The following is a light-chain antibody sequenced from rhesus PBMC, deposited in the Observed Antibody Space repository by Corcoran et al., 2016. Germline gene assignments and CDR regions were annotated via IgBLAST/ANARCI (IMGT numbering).Light chain of an antibody. CDR1: QGISSW. CDR2: KAS. J-gene: IGKJ2*01. Sequence: DIQMTQSPSSLSASVGDTVTITCRASQGISSWLAWYQQKTGKAPKLLTYKASSLQSGVPSRFSGSGSGTDFPLTISSLQSEDFATYFCQQYSIRPYSFCQGTKVESK. CDR3: QQYSIRPYS. V-gene: IGKV1-22*01.